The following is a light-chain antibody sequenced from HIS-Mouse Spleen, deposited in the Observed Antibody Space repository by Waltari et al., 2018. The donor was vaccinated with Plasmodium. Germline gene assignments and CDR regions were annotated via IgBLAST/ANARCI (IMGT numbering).Light chain of an antibody. CDR3: QQYGSSPLT. CDR2: GAS. J-gene: IGKJ4*01. V-gene: IGKV3-20*01. Sequence: EIVWTQSPGPLSLSPGERATLPCRASQSVSSSYLAWYQQKPGQAPSLLISGASSRATGIPDRFSGSGSGTDFTLTISRLEPEDFAVYYCQQYGSSPLTFGGGTKVEIK. CDR1: QSVSSSY.